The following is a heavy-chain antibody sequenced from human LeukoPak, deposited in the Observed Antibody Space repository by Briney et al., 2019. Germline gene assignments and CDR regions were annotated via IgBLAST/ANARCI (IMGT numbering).Heavy chain of an antibody. V-gene: IGHV4-38-2*02. D-gene: IGHD6-6*01. J-gene: IGHJ4*02. Sequence: PSETLSLTCTVSGYSINSGYYWSWIRQPPGKRLEWIGSIYYSGGTYSNPTLKSRLTISVDTSKNQISLNLTSVTAADTAVYYCARHAAGAQLVRTIYFDYWGQGTLVTVSS. CDR1: GYSINSGYY. CDR3: ARHAAGAQLVRTIYFDY. CDR2: IYYSGGT.